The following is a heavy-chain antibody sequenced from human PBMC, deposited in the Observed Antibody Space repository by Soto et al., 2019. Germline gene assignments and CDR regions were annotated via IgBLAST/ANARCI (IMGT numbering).Heavy chain of an antibody. D-gene: IGHD3-10*01. CDR2: IYYSGST. J-gene: IGHJ4*02. CDR3: ARTLLWFGELWDY. V-gene: IGHV4-61*01. Sequence: QVQLQESGPGLVKPSETLSLTCTVSGGSVSSGSYYWSWIRQPPGKGLEWIGYIYYSGSTNYNPSLTRRVTISVDTSKNQFSLKLSSVTAADTAVYYCARTLLWFGELWDYWGQGTLVTVSS. CDR1: GGSVSSGSYY.